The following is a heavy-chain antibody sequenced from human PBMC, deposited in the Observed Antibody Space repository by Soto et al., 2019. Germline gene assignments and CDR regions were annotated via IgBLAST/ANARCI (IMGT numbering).Heavy chain of an antibody. CDR1: GDSIRSYY. J-gene: IGHJ6*02. CDR3: ARAYGGFDNGLDV. Sequence: SETLSLTCTVSGDSIRSYYWTWIRQPPGKGLELIGYIYYSGSTRYNPSLKSRVTISVDMSKNQFSLKLSSVIAADTAVYYCARAYGGFDNGLDVWGQGTTVTVSS. D-gene: IGHD5-12*01. V-gene: IGHV4-59*13. CDR2: IYYSGST.